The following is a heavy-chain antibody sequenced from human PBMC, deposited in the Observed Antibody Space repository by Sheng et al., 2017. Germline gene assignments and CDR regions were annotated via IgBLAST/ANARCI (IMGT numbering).Heavy chain of an antibody. J-gene: IGHJ6*02. D-gene: IGHD2-2*02. CDR3: ASAPAAILSHYYYYGMDV. Sequence: QVQLVQSGAEVKKPGSSVKVSCKASGGTFSSYAISWVRQAPGQGLEWMGGIIPIFGTANYAQKFQGRVTITADESTSTAYMELSSLRSEDTAVYYCASAPAAILSHYYYYGMDVWGQGTTVTVSS. CDR2: IIPIFGTA. CDR1: GGTFSSYA. V-gene: IGHV1-69*01.